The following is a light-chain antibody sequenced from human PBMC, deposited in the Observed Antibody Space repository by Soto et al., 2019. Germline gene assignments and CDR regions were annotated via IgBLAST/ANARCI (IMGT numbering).Light chain of an antibody. CDR2: DAS. J-gene: IGKJ5*01. CDR3: QQRSNWPPIT. V-gene: IGKV1-5*01. CDR1: QSMSGW. Sequence: DIQMTQSPSTLSASVVDRVTITCLAGQSMSGWLAWYQQKPGKAPKLLIYDASSLESGVPSRFSGSGSGTDFTLTISSLEPEDFAVYYCQQRSNWPPITSGQGTRLEIK.